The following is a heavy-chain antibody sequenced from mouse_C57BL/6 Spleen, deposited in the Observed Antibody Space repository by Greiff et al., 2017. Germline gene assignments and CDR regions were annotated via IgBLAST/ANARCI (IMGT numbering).Heavy chain of an antibody. J-gene: IGHJ3*01. CDR3: ARSESNYERAWFAY. CDR1: GYSFTDYN. Sequence: QLKKSGPELVKPGASVKISCKASGYSFTDYNMNWVKQSNGKSLEWIGVINPNYGTTSYNQKFKGKATLTVDQSSSTAYMQLNSLTSEDSAVYYCARSESNYERAWFAYWGQGTLVTVSA. V-gene: IGHV1-39*01. CDR2: INPNYGTT. D-gene: IGHD2-5*01.